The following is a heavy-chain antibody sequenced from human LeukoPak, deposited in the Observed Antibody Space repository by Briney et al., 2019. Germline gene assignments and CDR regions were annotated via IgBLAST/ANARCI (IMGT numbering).Heavy chain of an antibody. CDR2: INPNSGGT. V-gene: IGHV1-2*02. CDR3: ARVATVSSGWYLGYYYYYMDV. Sequence: GASVKVSCKASGYTFTGYYMHWVRQAPGQGLEWMGWINPNSGGTNYAQKFQGRVTMTRDTSISTAYMELSRLRSDDTAVYYCARVATVSSGWYLGYYYYYMDVWGKGTTVTVSS. CDR1: GYTFTGYY. D-gene: IGHD6-19*01. J-gene: IGHJ6*03.